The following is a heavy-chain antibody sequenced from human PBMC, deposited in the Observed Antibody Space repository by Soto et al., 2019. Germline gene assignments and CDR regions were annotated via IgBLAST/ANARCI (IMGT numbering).Heavy chain of an antibody. D-gene: IGHD3-22*01. CDR2: ISAYNGNT. CDR3: ATEPIYYNDGSGYYPLGH. Sequence: ASVKVSCKASAYMFTSYGINWARQVPGQGLEWMGRISAYNGNTSYAQKLQGRVTMTTDTSTYTAHMELRSLRSDDTAVYYCATEPIYYNDGSGYYPLGHWGQGTLVTVSS. J-gene: IGHJ4*02. CDR1: AYMFTSYG. V-gene: IGHV1-18*04.